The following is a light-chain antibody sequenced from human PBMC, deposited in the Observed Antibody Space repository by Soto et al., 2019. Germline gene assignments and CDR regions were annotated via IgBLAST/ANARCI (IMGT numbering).Light chain of an antibody. Sequence: DIQMTQSPSSLSASVGDRVTITCRASQTISTYLNWYQQNPGKAPKLLIYAASNLQNGVPLSFSVSVSGTHFTLTISSPQAEDTTTYYFQNRSSLPYTFGQGTKLEIQ. V-gene: IGKV1-39*01. CDR2: AAS. CDR3: QNRSSLPYT. J-gene: IGKJ2*01. CDR1: QTISTY.